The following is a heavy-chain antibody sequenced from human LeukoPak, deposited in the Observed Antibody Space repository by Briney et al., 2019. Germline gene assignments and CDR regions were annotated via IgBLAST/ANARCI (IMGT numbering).Heavy chain of an antibody. CDR2: INHSGST. D-gene: IGHD3-10*01. Sequence: SETLSLTCAVYGGSFSGYYWSWIRQPPGKGLEWIGEINHSGSTNYNPSLKGRVTISVDTSKNQFSLKLSSVTAADTAVYYCAGGHMVRGSWGQGTLVTVSS. J-gene: IGHJ5*02. V-gene: IGHV4-34*01. CDR3: AGGHMVRGS. CDR1: GGSFSGYY.